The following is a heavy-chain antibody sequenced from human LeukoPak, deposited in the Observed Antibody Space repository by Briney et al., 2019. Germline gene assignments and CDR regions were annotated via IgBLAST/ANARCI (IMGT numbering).Heavy chain of an antibody. D-gene: IGHD3-10*01. V-gene: IGHV1-69*13. CDR3: ARLSTGGYYYGSGFDY. CDR2: IIPSFGTA. CDR1: GGTFSSYG. J-gene: IGHJ4*02. Sequence: SVKVSCKASGGTFSSYGISWVRQAPGQGLEWMGGIIPSFGTANYAQKFQGKVTITADESTSTAYMELSSLRSEDTAVYYCARLSTGGYYYGSGFDYWDQGTLVTVSS.